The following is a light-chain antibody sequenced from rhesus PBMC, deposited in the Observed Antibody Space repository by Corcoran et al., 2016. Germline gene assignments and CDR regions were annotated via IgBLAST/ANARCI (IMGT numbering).Light chain of an antibody. CDR1: SSDIGGYNY. CDR2: EVT. V-gene: IGLV2-32*02. Sequence: QAALTQPRSVSGSPGQSVTISCTGTSSDIGGYNYVSWYQQHPGTAPKLMLYEVTKRPSGVSDRFSGSKSGNTASLTISGLQAEDETDYYGSSYAGSNTYIFGGGTRLTVL. CDR3: SSYAGSNTYI. J-gene: IGLJ1*01.